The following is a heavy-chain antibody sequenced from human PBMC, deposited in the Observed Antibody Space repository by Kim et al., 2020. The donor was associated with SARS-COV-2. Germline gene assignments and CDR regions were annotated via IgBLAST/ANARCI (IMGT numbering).Heavy chain of an antibody. J-gene: IGHJ4*02. CDR3: ATAIAARTHFDY. CDR2: IYYSGST. CDR1: GGSISSYY. D-gene: IGHD6-6*01. Sequence: SETLSLTCTVSGGSISSYYWSWIRQPPGKGLEWIGYIYYSGSTNYNPSLKSRVTISVDTSKNQFSLKLSSVTAADTAVYYCATAIAARTHFDYWGQGTLV. V-gene: IGHV4-59*13.